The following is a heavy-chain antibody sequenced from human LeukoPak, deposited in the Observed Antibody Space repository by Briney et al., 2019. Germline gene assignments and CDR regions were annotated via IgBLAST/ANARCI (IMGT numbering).Heavy chain of an antibody. CDR2: INHSGST. J-gene: IGHJ5*02. V-gene: IGHV4-34*01. CDR3: ARGLVLAAAGIGTLNP. D-gene: IGHD6-13*01. Sequence: SETLSLTCAVYGGSFSGYYWSWIRQPPGKGLEWIGEINHSGSTNYNPSLKSRVTISVDTSKNQFSLKLSSVTAADTAVYYCARGLVLAAAGIGTLNPWGQGTLVTVSS. CDR1: GGSFSGYY.